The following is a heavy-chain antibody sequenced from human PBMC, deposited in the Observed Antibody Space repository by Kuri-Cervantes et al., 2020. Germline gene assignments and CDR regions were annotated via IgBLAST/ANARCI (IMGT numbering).Heavy chain of an antibody. Sequence: GESLKISCAASGFTFSSYGMNWVRQAPGKGLEWVSSISSSSYIYYADSVKGRFTISRDNAKNSLYLQMNSLRAEDTAVYYCAKVGIAAGGMDVWGQGTTVTVSS. CDR2: ISSSSYI. J-gene: IGHJ6*02. D-gene: IGHD6-25*01. CDR3: AKVGIAAGGMDV. V-gene: IGHV3-21*01. CDR1: GFTFSSYG.